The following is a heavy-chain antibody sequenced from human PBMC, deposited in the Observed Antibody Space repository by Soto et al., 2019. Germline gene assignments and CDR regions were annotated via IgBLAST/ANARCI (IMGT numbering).Heavy chain of an antibody. Sequence: GESLKISCQASGYRFISYWIGWVRQMPGKGLEWMGIIFPGDSDTTYSPSFQGQVTISVDKSISTAYLQWSSLKASDTAMYYCTRLSTVTYQYYYAMDVWGQGTKVTVSS. CDR2: IFPGDSDT. D-gene: IGHD4-4*01. J-gene: IGHJ6*02. V-gene: IGHV5-51*01. CDR1: GYRFISYW. CDR3: TRLSTVTYQYYYAMDV.